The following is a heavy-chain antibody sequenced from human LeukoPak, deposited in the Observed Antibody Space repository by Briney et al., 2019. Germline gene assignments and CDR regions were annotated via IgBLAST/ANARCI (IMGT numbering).Heavy chain of an antibody. CDR2: IYYSGST. CDR3: ARVSHSSSWYYFDY. D-gene: IGHD6-13*01. J-gene: IGHJ4*02. Sequence: PSETLSLTCTVSGGSISSSSYYWGWIRQPPGKGLEWIGYIYYSGSTYYNPSLKSRVTISVDTSKNQFSLKLSSVTAADTAVYYCARVSHSSSWYYFDYWGQGTLVTVSS. V-gene: IGHV4-39*07. CDR1: GGSISSSSYY.